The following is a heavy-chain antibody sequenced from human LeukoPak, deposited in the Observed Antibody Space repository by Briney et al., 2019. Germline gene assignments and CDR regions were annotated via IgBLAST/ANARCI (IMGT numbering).Heavy chain of an antibody. CDR2: IRYDGSNQ. CDR3: AKERSGCFDY. CDR1: GFTFSYYV. J-gene: IGHJ4*02. Sequence: GGSLRLSCAASGFTFSYYVMHWVRQAPSSGLEWVAFIRYDGSNQYYADSVKGRFTISRDNSKNTLYLQMNSLRPEDTAVYYCAKERSGCFDYWGQGTLVTVSS. V-gene: IGHV3-30*02. D-gene: IGHD1-26*01.